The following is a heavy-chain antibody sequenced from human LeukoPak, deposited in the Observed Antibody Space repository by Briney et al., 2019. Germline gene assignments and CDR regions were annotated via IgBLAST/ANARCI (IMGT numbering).Heavy chain of an antibody. CDR1: GYIFTNYY. CDR2: INPSDGTT. V-gene: IGHV1-46*04. CDR3: GRDYCGGDCHFDY. J-gene: IGHJ4*02. D-gene: IGHD2-21*02. Sequence: ASVKVSFTPSGYIFTNYYMHWVRQAPGQGREWVGIINPSDGTTRYAQKLQGRVTMTRDMSTSTVYMELTALRSDDTAVYYCGRDYCGGDCHFDYWGQGTLVSVSS.